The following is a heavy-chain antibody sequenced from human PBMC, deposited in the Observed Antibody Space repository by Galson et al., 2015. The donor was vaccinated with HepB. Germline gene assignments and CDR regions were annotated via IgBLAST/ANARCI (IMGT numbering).Heavy chain of an antibody. CDR2: INPNSGGT. Sequence: SVKVSCKASGYTFTGYYMHWVRQAPGQGLEWMGRINPNSGGTNYAQKFQGRVTMTRDTSISTAYMELSRLRSDDTAVYYCARSPQGYDYGDLGIAYWGQGTLVTVSS. CDR3: ARSPQGYDYGDLGIAY. J-gene: IGHJ4*02. V-gene: IGHV1-2*06. D-gene: IGHD4-17*01. CDR1: GYTFTGYY.